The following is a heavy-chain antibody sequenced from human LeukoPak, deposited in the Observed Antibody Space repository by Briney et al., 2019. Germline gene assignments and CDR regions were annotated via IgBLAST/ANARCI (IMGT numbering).Heavy chain of an antibody. D-gene: IGHD5-12*01. J-gene: IGHJ4*02. CDR1: GGSVSSGSYY. V-gene: IGHV4-61*01. CDR3: ARTSGYDYSFDY. Sequence: SETLSLTCTVSGGSVSSGSYYWSWIRQPPGKGLEWIGYIYYSGSTNYNPSLKSRVTISVDTSKNQFSLKLSSVPAADTPVYYCARTSGYDYSFDYWGQGTLVTVSS. CDR2: IYYSGST.